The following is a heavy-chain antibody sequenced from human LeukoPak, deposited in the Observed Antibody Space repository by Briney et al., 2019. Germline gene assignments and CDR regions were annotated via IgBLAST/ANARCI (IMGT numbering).Heavy chain of an antibody. V-gene: IGHV1-2*06. J-gene: IGHJ5*02. CDR3: AAPGYCSGGSCYPNWFDP. Sequence: GASVKVSCKASGYTFTGYYMHWVRQAPGQGLEWMGRINPNNGGTNYAQKFQGRVTMTRDTSISTAYMELSRLRSDDTAVYYCAAPGYCSGGSCYPNWFDPWGQGTLVTVSS. CDR1: GYTFTGYY. D-gene: IGHD2-15*01. CDR2: INPNNGGT.